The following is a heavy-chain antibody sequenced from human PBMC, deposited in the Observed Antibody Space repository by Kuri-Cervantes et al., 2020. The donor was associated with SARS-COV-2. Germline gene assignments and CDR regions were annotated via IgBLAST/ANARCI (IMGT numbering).Heavy chain of an antibody. CDR3: ARAAEYYFDY. J-gene: IGHJ4*02. Sequence: SETLSLTCTVSGGSISSYYWSWIRQPPGKGLEWIGEINHSGSTNYNPSLKSRVTISVDASKNQFSLKLSSVTAADTAVYYCARAAEYYFDYWGQGTLVTGSS. CDR2: INHSGST. CDR1: GGSISSYY. V-gene: IGHV4-34*01.